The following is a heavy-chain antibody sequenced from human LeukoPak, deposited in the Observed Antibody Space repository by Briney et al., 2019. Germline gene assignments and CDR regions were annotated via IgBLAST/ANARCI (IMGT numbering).Heavy chain of an antibody. CDR2: ISTFNGNT. CDR3: ARESLYYDYVWGSYRYTYFDY. Sequence: ASVKVSCKASGYTFTSYGISWVRQAPGQGLEWMGWISTFNGNTKYAQKVQGRVTMTTDISTNTAYMDVRSLRSDDTAVYYCARESLYYDYVWGSYRYTYFDYWGQGTLVTVSS. V-gene: IGHV1-18*01. J-gene: IGHJ4*02. CDR1: GYTFTSYG. D-gene: IGHD3-16*02.